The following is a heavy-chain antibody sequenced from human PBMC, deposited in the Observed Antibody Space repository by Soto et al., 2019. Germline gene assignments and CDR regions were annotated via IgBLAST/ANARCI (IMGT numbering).Heavy chain of an antibody. CDR2: IYPGDSDT. J-gene: IGHJ4*02. D-gene: IGHD3-22*01. CDR3: ARHGLLGGYYDRRGYQNPIDY. CDR1: GYSFTSYC. V-gene: IGHV5-51*01. Sequence: GESLKISCKGSGYSFTSYCIGWVRQMPGKGLEWMGLIYPGDSDTRYSPSFQGQVTISAAKSISTAYLQWSSLKASETAMYYCARHGLLGGYYDRRGYQNPIDYGGQGTLVTFSS.